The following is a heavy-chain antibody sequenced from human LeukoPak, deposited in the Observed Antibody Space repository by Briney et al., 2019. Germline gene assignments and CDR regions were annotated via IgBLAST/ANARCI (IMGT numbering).Heavy chain of an antibody. CDR2: MNWNGGGT. CDR1: GFTFDDYG. J-gene: IGHJ6*03. CDR3: ARYGDYKYYYYYMDV. Sequence: PGGSLRLSCAASGFTFDDYGMSWVRQAPGKGLEWVAGMNWNGGGTGYADSVKGRFTIFRDNAKNSLYLQMNSLRAEDTAFYYCARYGDYKYYYYYMDVWGKGTTVTVSS. D-gene: IGHD4-17*01. V-gene: IGHV3-20*04.